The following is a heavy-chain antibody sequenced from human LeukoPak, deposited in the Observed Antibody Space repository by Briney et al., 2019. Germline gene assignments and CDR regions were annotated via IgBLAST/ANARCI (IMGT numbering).Heavy chain of an antibody. CDR2: INHSGST. J-gene: IGHJ4*02. CDR3: ARGQGVGAIDY. V-gene: IGHV4-39*07. CDR1: GGSISSSSYY. D-gene: IGHD1-26*01. Sequence: PSETLSLTCTVSGGSISSSSYYWGWIRQPPGKGLEWIGEINHSGSTNYNPSLKSRVTISVDTSKNQFSLKLSSVTAADTAVYYCARGQGVGAIDYWGQGTLVTVSS.